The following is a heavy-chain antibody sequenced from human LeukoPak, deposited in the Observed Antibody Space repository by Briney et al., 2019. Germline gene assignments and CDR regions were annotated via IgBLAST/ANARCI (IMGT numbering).Heavy chain of an antibody. CDR3: AREQEDHYDILTGYSNWFDP. Sequence: GGSLRLSCAASGFTFSSYAMSWVRQAPGKGLEWVSAISGSGGSTYYADSVKGRFTISRDNAKNSLYLQMNSLRAEDTAVYYCAREQEDHYDILTGYSNWFDPWGQGTLVTVSS. D-gene: IGHD3-9*01. CDR2: ISGSGGST. V-gene: IGHV3-23*01. J-gene: IGHJ5*02. CDR1: GFTFSSYA.